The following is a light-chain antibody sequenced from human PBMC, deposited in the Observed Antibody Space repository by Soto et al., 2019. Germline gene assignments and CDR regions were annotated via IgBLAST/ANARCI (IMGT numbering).Light chain of an antibody. CDR3: LHLDTYPII. J-gene: IGKJ5*01. V-gene: IGKV1-9*01. CDR2: ESS. Sequence: DIQLMQSRSFLSAPIGDRITITCRASQGTGSHLAWYQQKPGEAPKLLIYESSTVQSGVPPRFSGSGSGTEFTLTISNLQPEDFATYYSLHLDTYPIIFGQGTRLEIK. CDR1: QGTGSH.